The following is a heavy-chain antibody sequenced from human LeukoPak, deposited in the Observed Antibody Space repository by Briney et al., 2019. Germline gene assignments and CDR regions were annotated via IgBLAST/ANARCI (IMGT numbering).Heavy chain of an antibody. V-gene: IGHV4-61*01. J-gene: IGHJ4*02. D-gene: IGHD6-13*01. Sequence: SETLSLTCTVSGGSVSGSSFYWRWIRQPPGKGLVWFGYIYYSGSTTYSPSLKSRVTISVDTSKNQFSLKLSSVTAADTAVYFCARYSTSWYTFDYWGQGTLVTVSS. CDR3: ARYSTSWYTFDY. CDR2: IYYSGST. CDR1: GGSVSGSSFY.